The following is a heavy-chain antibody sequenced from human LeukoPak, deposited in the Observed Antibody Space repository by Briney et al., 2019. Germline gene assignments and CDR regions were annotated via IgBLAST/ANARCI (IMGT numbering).Heavy chain of an antibody. J-gene: IGHJ4*02. CDR1: GFTFSDYY. CDR3: ARGLVNVDYPFNY. Sequence: GGSLRLSCAVSGFTFSDYYMTWIRQGPGKGLEWVSDIDSSGSTRYYADSVKGRFTISRDNAKNTLYLERNSLRTEDTAVYYCARGLVNVDYPFNYWGQGTLVTVSS. D-gene: IGHD4-17*01. CDR2: IDSSGSTR. V-gene: IGHV3-11*04.